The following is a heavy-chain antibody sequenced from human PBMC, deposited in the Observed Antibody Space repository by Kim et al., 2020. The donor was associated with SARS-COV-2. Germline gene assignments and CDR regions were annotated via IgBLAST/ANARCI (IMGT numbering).Heavy chain of an antibody. CDR1: GGTFSSYA. V-gene: IGHV1-69*04. CDR3: ARFGGYGGNSEDFDY. Sequence: SVKVSCKASGGTFSSYAISWVRQAPGQGLEWMGRIIPIFGIANYAQKFQGRVTITADKSTSTAYMELSSLRSEDTAVYYCARFGGYGGNSEDFDYWGQGTLVTVSS. J-gene: IGHJ4*02. D-gene: IGHD3-16*01. CDR2: IIPIFGIA.